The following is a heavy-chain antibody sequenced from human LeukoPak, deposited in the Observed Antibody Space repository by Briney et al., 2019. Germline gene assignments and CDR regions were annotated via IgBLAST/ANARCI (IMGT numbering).Heavy chain of an antibody. V-gene: IGHV4-59*01. CDR2: IYSGGST. J-gene: IGHJ4*02. D-gene: IGHD2-15*01. CDR1: GGSINSYV. CDR3: AGERRGGYRFDF. Sequence: PSETLSLTXTASGGSINSYVWSWIRQPPGKGLEWIGYIYSGGSTTYNPSLKSRITISVDTSKNQFSLKLNSLTAADTAVYYCAGERRGGYRFDFWGQGALVTVSS.